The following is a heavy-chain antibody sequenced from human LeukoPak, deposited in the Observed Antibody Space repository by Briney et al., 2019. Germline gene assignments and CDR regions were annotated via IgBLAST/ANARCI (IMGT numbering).Heavy chain of an antibody. CDR1: GVSISSSNSY. V-gene: IGHV4-39*01. Sequence: SETLSLTCTVSGVSISSSNSYWGWVRQPPGKGRGWIGSIYYSGNNYYNASLKSQLSMSIDTSKHQFSLRLTSVAAADTAVYYCARQTGSGLFILPGGQGTLVTVSS. CDR2: IYYSGNN. J-gene: IGHJ4*02. CDR3: ARQTGSGLFILP. D-gene: IGHD3/OR15-3a*01.